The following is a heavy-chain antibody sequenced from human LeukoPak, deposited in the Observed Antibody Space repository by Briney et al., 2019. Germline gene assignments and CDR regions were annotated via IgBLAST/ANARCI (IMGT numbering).Heavy chain of an antibody. CDR3: PRGHKLYYYGSRRRDFRY. CDR1: GVSFSGYY. V-gene: IGHV4-34*01. D-gene: IGHD3-10*01. CDR2: INHSGST. J-gene: IGHJ4*02. Sequence: SETLSLTCAVYGVSFSGYYWSWIRQPPGKGLEGSGEINHSGSTHYTLSLKRRVTISVDTSKNHFSLKLRSVTAADTAVYYCPRGHKLYYYGSRRRDFRYWGQGTLVIVPS.